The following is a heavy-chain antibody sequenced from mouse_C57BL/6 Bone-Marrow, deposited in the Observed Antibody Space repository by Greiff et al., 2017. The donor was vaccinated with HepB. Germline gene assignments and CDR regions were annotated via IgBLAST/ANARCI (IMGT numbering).Heavy chain of an antibody. V-gene: IGHV1-63*01. J-gene: IGHJ1*03. CDR2: IYPGGGYT. Sequence: QVQLQQSGAELVRPGTSVKMSCKASGYTFTNYWIGWAKQRPGHGLEWIGDIYPGGGYTNYNEKFKGKATLTADKSSSTAYMQFSSLTSEDSAIYYCAKYGTWYFDVWGTGTTVTVSS. CDR1: GYTFTNYW. D-gene: IGHD1-1*01. CDR3: AKYGTWYFDV.